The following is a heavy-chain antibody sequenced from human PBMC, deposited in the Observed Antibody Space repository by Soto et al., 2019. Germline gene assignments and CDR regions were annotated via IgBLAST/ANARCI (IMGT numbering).Heavy chain of an antibody. CDR3: VKDGPHYDILTGYYLNWFDP. Sequence: ASVKVSCKASGYTFTSYAMHWVRQAPGQRLEWMGWINAGNGNTKYSQKFQGRVTITRDTSASTAYMELSSLRAEDTAVYYCVKDGPHYDILTGYYLNWFDPWGQGTLVTVSS. V-gene: IGHV1-3*01. CDR2: INAGNGNT. CDR1: GYTFTSYA. D-gene: IGHD3-9*01. J-gene: IGHJ5*02.